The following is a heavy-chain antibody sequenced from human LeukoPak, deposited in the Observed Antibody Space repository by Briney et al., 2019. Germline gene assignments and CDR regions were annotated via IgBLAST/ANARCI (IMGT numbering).Heavy chain of an antibody. D-gene: IGHD2-15*01. CDR2: ISGSGGST. CDR3: AKEDCSGGSCYYYYYGMDV. V-gene: IGHV3-23*01. J-gene: IGHJ6*02. Sequence: GGSLRLSCAVSGFTFSSYWMSWDRQAPGKGLEWVSAISGSGGSTYYADSVKGRFTVSRDNSKNTLYLQMNSLRAEDTAVYYCAKEDCSGGSCYYYYYGMDVWGQGTTVTVSS. CDR1: GFTFSSYW.